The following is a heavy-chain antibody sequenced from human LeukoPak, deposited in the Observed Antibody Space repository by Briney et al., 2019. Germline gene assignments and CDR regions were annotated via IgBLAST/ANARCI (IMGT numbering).Heavy chain of an antibody. Sequence: GGSLRLSCAASGFTVSSNYMSWVRQAPGKGLEWVSVIYSGGSTYYADSVKGRFTISRDNSKNTLYLQMNSLRAEDTAVYYCARAGSGSYYAWDVWGKGTTVTMSS. V-gene: IGHV3-66*01. J-gene: IGHJ6*04. CDR2: IYSGGST. CDR1: GFTVSSNY. D-gene: IGHD3-10*01. CDR3: ARAGSGSYYAWDV.